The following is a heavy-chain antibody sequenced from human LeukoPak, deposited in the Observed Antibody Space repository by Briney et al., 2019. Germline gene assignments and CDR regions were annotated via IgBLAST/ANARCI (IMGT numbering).Heavy chain of an antibody. D-gene: IGHD3-10*01. CDR2: IYYSGST. J-gene: IGHJ4*02. CDR1: GGSISSGGYY. CDR3: ARDGRTASGTDY. V-gene: IGHV4-31*03. Sequence: SETLSLTCTVSGGSISSGGYYWSWIRQHPGKGLEWIGYIYYSGSTNYNPSLKSRVTISVDTSKNQFSLKLSSVTAADTAVYYCARDGRTASGTDYWGQGTLVTVSS.